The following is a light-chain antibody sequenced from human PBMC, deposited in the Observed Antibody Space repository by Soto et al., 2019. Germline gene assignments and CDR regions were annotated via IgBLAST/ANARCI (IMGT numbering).Light chain of an antibody. Sequence: DIQMTQSPSTLSISVGDRVTISCRASQSINSWLAWYQQKPGKAPKLLIYYASSLESGVPSRYSGSGSGPAFHLTLSRWQRDDFATYYCLKYDSYPWLFVHGTRVQLK. V-gene: IGKV1-5*01. J-gene: IGKJ1*01. CDR1: QSINSW. CDR2: YAS. CDR3: LKYDSYPWL.